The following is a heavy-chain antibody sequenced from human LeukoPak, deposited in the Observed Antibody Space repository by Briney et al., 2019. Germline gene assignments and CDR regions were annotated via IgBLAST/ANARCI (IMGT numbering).Heavy chain of an antibody. Sequence: GGSLRLFCAASGFTFSSYAMSWVRQAPGKGLEWVSAISGSGGSTYYADSVKGRFTISRDNSKNTLYLQMNSLRAEDTAVYYCAKDPSDILTGYYRSWGQGTLVTVSS. CDR1: GFTFSSYA. CDR2: ISGSGGST. D-gene: IGHD3-9*01. J-gene: IGHJ4*02. V-gene: IGHV3-23*01. CDR3: AKDPSDILTGYYRS.